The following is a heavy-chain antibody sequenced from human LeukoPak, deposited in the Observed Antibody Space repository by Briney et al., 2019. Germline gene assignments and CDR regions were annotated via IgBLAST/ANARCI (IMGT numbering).Heavy chain of an antibody. Sequence: ASVKVSCKASGYTFTGYYMHWVLQAPGQGLEWMGRINPNSGGTNYAQKFQGRVTMTRDTSISTAYMELSRLRSDDTAVYYCAIIEYTSSSVDYWGQGTLVTVSS. CDR1: GYTFTGYY. CDR2: INPNSGGT. J-gene: IGHJ4*02. CDR3: AIIEYTSSSVDY. V-gene: IGHV1-2*06. D-gene: IGHD6-6*01.